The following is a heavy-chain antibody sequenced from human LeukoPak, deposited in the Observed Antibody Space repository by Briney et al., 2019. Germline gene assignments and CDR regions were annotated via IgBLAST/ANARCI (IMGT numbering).Heavy chain of an antibody. D-gene: IGHD3-3*01. CDR1: GYTFTSYY. CDR2: INPSGGST. J-gene: IGHJ4*02. V-gene: IGHV1-46*01. CDR3: ARPNRSGTKSAGFDY. Sequence: GASVKVSCKASGYTFTSYYMHWVRQAAGQGLEWMGIINPSGGSTSYAQKFQGRVTMTRDMSTSTVYMELSSLRSEDTAVYYCARPNRSGTKSAGFDYWGQGTLVTVSS.